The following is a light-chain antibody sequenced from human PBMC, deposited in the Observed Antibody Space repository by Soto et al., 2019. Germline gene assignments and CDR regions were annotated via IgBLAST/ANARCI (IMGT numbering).Light chain of an antibody. CDR3: QQYYSTPRT. Sequence: DIVMTHSPDSLAVSLGERATTNCKSSQSVLYSSNNKNYLAWYQQKPGQPPKLHIYWASTRESGVPDRFSGSGSGTDFPLTISSLQAEDVAVYYCQQYYSTPRTFGQGTKVEIK. CDR2: WAS. J-gene: IGKJ1*01. V-gene: IGKV4-1*01. CDR1: QSVLYSSNNKNY.